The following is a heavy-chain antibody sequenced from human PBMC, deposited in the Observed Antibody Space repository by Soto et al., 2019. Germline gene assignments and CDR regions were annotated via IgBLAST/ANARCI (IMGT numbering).Heavy chain of an antibody. CDR2: ISGSGSST. D-gene: IGHD7-27*01. CDR1: GFTVSNNY. J-gene: IGHJ4*02. V-gene: IGHV3-23*01. Sequence: GGSLRHSCAASGFTVSNNYMTWVRQAPGKGLEWVSTISGSGSSTYSADSVKGRFTISRDNSKNTLYLQMNSLSVEDTAIYYCAKAWGIDYWGQGTLVTVSS. CDR3: AKAWGIDY.